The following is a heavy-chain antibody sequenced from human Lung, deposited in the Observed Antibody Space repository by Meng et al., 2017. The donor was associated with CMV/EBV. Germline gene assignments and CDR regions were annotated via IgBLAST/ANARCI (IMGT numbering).Heavy chain of an antibody. J-gene: IGHJ6*02. CDR2: ISGRGDRT. Sequence: GGSLRLXXTASGFSLTAHDMSWVRQAPGKGLEWVSTISGRGDRTYMADSVKGRFTVSRDTSKSTVDLEMNGLRVEDTAVYYCAKDQGPVVPATIVGYFYYIFDVWGQGXTVTVSS. V-gene: IGHV3-23*01. CDR3: AKDQGPVVPATIVGYFYYIFDV. CDR1: GFSLTAHD. D-gene: IGHD2-2*02.